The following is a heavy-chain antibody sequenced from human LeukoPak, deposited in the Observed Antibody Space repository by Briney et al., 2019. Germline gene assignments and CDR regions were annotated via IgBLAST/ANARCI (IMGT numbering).Heavy chain of an antibody. CDR2: INPNSGGT. V-gene: IGHV1-2*02. CDR1: GYTFTDYY. CDR3: ARRYNSNDY. J-gene: IGHJ4*02. D-gene: IGHD1-1*01. Sequence: ASVTVSCKASGYTFTDYYMHWVRQAPGQGLEWMGWINPNSGGTNFAQKFQGRVTMTRDTSINTAYMELSRLRSDDTAVYYCARRYNSNDYWGQGTLVTVSS.